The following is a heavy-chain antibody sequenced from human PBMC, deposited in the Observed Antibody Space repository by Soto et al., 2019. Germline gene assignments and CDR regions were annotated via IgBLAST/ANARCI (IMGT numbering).Heavy chain of an antibody. CDR2: IKEDGSEK. J-gene: IGHJ6*02. V-gene: IGHV3-7*01. CDR3: ARGWGYFDSSGFPYLYAMDV. D-gene: IGHD3-22*01. CDR1: GFTFSTYW. Sequence: PGGSLRLSCAASGFTFSTYWMSWVRQAPGMGLEWVANIKEDGSEKYYVDSVEGRFTISRDNAKNSLYLQMTSLRAEDTALYYCARGWGYFDSSGFPYLYAMDVWGQGTTVTVSS.